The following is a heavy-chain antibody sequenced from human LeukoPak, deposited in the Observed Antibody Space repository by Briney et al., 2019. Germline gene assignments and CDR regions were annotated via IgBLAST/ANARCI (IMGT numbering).Heavy chain of an antibody. D-gene: IGHD2-2*01. CDR1: GFTCSSFA. CDR3: ARSCSTTNCYAEY. J-gene: IGHJ4*02. Sequence: GGSLRLXCAASGFTCSSFAMQWVRRAPGKGLESVSAISSNGGSTYYANSVKGRFTISRDNSKNTLYLQMGSLRAEDMAVYYCARSCSTTNCYAEYWGQGTLVTVSS. CDR2: ISSNGGST. V-gene: IGHV3-64*01.